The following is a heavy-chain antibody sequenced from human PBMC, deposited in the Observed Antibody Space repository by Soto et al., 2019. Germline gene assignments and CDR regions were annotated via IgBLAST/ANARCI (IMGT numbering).Heavy chain of an antibody. CDR1: GFNFKNYN. CDR2: IKLKTDGGAT. J-gene: IGHJ4*02. CDR3: TTGSGYHSGSSGYGLDY. Sequence: GGSLRLSCAASGFNFKNYNMNWVRQAPGKGLEWVGRIKLKTDGGATDYAAPVKGRFTISRDDSKNTLYLQMNSLKSENTAVYYCTTGSGYHSGSSGYGLDYWGQGTQVTVSS. D-gene: IGHD3-22*01. V-gene: IGHV3-15*07.